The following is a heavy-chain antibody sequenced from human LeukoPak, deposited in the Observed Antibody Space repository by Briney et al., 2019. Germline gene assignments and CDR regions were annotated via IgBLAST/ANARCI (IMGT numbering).Heavy chain of an antibody. Sequence: GGSLRLSCATSGFFFNSYWMSWVRQAPGKGLKWVANIKYDDSEKYLVESVKGRFTISRDNAQNSLFLQMDSLRVEDTAVYYCVRGRDGSYWGRGTQVTVSS. J-gene: IGHJ4*02. CDR2: IKYDDSEK. CDR1: GFFFNSYW. V-gene: IGHV3-7*01. CDR3: VRGRDGSY. D-gene: IGHD5-24*01.